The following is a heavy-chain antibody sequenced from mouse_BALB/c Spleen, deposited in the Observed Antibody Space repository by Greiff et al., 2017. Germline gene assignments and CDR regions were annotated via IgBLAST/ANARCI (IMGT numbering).Heavy chain of an antibody. Sequence: VQLKESGGGLVKPGGSLKLSCAASGFTFSDYYMYWVRQTPEKRLEWVATISDGGSYTYYPDSVKGRFTISRDNAKNNLYLQMSSLKSEDTAMYYCARALLRLRNYAMDYWGQGTSVTVSS. CDR3: ARALLRLRNYAMDY. V-gene: IGHV5-4*02. CDR1: GFTFSDYY. CDR2: ISDGGSYT. J-gene: IGHJ4*01. D-gene: IGHD1-2*01.